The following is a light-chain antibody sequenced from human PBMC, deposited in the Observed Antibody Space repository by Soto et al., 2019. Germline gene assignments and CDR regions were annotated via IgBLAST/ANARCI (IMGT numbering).Light chain of an antibody. CDR3: SSYTSSNTLV. J-gene: IGLJ2*01. CDR2: EVS. V-gene: IGLV2-14*01. CDR1: SSDVGAYNY. Sequence: QSALTQPASVSGSPGQSITISCTGTSSDVGAYNYVSWYQQHPGKAPKLMIFEVSDRPSGVSNRFSGSKSGNTASLTISGLQAEDEADCYCSSYTSSNTLVFGGGTKVTVL.